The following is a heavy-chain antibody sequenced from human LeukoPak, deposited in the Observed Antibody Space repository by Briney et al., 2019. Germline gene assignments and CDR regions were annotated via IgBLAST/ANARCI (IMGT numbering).Heavy chain of an antibody. CDR3: AKDKSAGSSSWYSGNYFDY. J-gene: IGHJ4*02. Sequence: GGSLRLPCAASGFTFDDYAMPWVRHAPGKGLEWVSGISWNSGSIGYADSVKGRFTISGDNAKNSLYLQMNSLRAEDTALYYCAKDKSAGSSSWYSGNYFDYRGQGTLVTVSS. CDR1: GFTFDDYA. V-gene: IGHV3-9*01. D-gene: IGHD6-13*01. CDR2: ISWNSGSI.